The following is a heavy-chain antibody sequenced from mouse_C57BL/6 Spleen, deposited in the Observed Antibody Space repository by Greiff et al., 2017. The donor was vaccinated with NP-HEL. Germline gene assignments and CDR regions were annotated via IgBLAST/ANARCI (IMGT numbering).Heavy chain of an antibody. CDR3: ARNPGFYYYAMDY. J-gene: IGHJ4*01. V-gene: IGHV1-7*01. D-gene: IGHD4-1*01. CDR1: GYTFTSYW. CDR2: INPSSGYT. Sequence: QVHVKQSGAELAKPGASVKLSCKASGYTFTSYWMHWVKQRPGQGLEWIGYINPSSGYTKYNQKFKDKATLTADKSSSTAYMQLSSLTYEDSAVYYCARNPGFYYYAMDYWGQGTSVTVSS.